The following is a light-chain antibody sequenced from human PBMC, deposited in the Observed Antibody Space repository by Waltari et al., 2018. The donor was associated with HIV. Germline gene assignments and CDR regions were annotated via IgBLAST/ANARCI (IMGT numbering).Light chain of an antibody. Sequence: IQITQSPSTLSSSVGDRVTITCRASQSIISGLAWYQQKPGKAPKLLIYKASSLESGVPSRFSGSGSGTEFTLTISSLQPDDFATYYCQQYNSYTWTFGQGTKVEI. CDR1: QSIISG. CDR2: KAS. CDR3: QQYNSYTWT. J-gene: IGKJ1*01. V-gene: IGKV1-5*03.